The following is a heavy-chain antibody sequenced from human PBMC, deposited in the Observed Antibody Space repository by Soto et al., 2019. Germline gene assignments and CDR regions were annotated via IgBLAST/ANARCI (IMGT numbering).Heavy chain of an antibody. CDR3: ASFPVVVAATKRECYHYGVNV. J-gene: IGHJ6*02. CDR2: IYHAETT. V-gene: IGHV4-4*02. Sequence: QVQLQESGPGLVKPSGTLSLTCAVSGASIISSNWWIWVRQTPGKGLEWIGEIYHAETTNFNPSLESRVTLSVDKTRNQFSLKLTSMTAADTAVYYCASFPVVVAATKRECYHYGVNVWGQGTTVTVSS. D-gene: IGHD2-15*01. CDR1: GASIISSNW.